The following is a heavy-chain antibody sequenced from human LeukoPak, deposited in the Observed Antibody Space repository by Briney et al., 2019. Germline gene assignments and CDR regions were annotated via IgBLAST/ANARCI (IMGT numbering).Heavy chain of an antibody. CDR3: ARDLYYYDSSGYYYVYDY. Sequence: ASVKVSCKASGGTFSSYAISWVRQAPGQGLEWMGRIIPILGIANYAQKFQGRVTITADKSTSTAYMELSSLRSEDTAVYYCARDLYYYDSSGYYYVYDYWGQGTLVTVSS. CDR2: IIPILGIA. D-gene: IGHD3-22*01. CDR1: GGTFSSYA. V-gene: IGHV1-69*04. J-gene: IGHJ4*02.